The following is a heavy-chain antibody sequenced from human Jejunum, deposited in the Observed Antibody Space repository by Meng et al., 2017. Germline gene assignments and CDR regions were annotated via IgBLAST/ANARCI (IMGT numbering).Heavy chain of an antibody. CDR3: ARAPTYKFGSGSVFYFCATDV. D-gene: IGHD3-10*01. Sequence: SETLSLTCTASGGTITTYYWNWIRQAPGKGLEWIGYFYDSGSTKYNPSLMSRVTISGDTSKNQFSLHLSSVTAADTAAYYCARAPTYKFGSGSVFYFCATDVWGQGTTVTVSS. CDR2: FYDSGST. CDR1: GGTITTYY. V-gene: IGHV4-59*01. J-gene: IGHJ6*02.